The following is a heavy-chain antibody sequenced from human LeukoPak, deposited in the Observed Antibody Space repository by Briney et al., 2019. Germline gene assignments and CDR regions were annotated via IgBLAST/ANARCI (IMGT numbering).Heavy chain of an antibody. CDR2: IYYSGST. CDR3: ARGGAYYYDSSGYYYDLYYFDY. Sequence: PSETLSLTCTVSGGSISSYYWSWIRQPPGKGLEWIGYIYYSGSTNYNPSLKSRVTMSVDTSKNQFSLKLSSVTAADTAVYYCARGGAYYYDSSGYYYDLYYFDYWGQGTLVTVSS. J-gene: IGHJ4*02. D-gene: IGHD3-22*01. V-gene: IGHV4-59*01. CDR1: GGSISSYY.